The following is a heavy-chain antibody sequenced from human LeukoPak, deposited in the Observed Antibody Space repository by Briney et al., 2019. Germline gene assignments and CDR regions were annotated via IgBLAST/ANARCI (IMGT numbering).Heavy chain of an antibody. D-gene: IGHD2-2*01. CDR3: ARGFCSSSSCHYYYYMDV. Sequence: GASVKVSCTAPGYTFTSYGVSWVRQAPGEGLEWMGCVNSYNGDTNYAQKLRGGVTMTTDTSTSTAYMELRSLRSDDTAVYYCARGFCSSSSCHYYYYMDVCGKGTTVTVSS. J-gene: IGHJ6*03. V-gene: IGHV1-18*01. CDR2: VNSYNGDT. CDR1: GYTFTSYG.